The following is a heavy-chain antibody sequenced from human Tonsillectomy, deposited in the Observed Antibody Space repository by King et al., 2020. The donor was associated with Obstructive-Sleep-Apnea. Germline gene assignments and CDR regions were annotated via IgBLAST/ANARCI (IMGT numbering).Heavy chain of an antibody. V-gene: IGHV3-30-3*01. CDR1: GFTFSSYA. CDR2: ISYDGSNK. Sequence: QLVQSGGGVVQPGRSLRLSCAASGFTFSSYAMHWVRQAPGKGLEWVAVISYDGSNKYYADSVKGRFTISRDNSKNTLYLQMNSLRAEDTAVYYCARGGISGTDNWIDPWGQGTLVTVSS. J-gene: IGHJ5*02. D-gene: IGHD6-13*01. CDR3: ARGGISGTDNWIDP.